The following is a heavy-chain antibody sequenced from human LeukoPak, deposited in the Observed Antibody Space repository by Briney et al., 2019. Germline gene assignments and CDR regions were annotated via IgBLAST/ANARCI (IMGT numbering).Heavy chain of an antibody. Sequence: ASVKVSCKASGGTFSSYAISLVRQAPGQGLEWMGRIIPIFGTANYAQKFQGRVTITTDESTSTAYMELSSLRSEDTAVYYCARAPDTAMVIDYFDYWGQGTLVTVSS. D-gene: IGHD5-18*01. CDR2: IIPIFGTA. V-gene: IGHV1-69*05. CDR1: GGTFSSYA. J-gene: IGHJ4*02. CDR3: ARAPDTAMVIDYFDY.